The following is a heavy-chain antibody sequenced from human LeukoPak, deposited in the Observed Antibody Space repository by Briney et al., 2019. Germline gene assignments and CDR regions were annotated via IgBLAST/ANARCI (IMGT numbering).Heavy chain of an antibody. V-gene: IGHV3-64*02. CDR3: ATYYDSSYAY. CDR1: GFIFSDYA. D-gene: IGHD3-22*01. J-gene: IGHJ4*02. Sequence: PGGSLRLSCAASGFIFSDYAMHWVRQAPGKGLQYVSAISTDGRGTYYADSVKGRFTISRDNSKNTLYPQMGSLRVEDMAVYYCATYYDSSYAYWGQGTLVTVSS. CDR2: ISTDGRGT.